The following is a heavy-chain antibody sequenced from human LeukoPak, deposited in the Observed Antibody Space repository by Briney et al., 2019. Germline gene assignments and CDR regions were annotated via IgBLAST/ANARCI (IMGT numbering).Heavy chain of an antibody. D-gene: IGHD3-16*01. V-gene: IGHV4-38-2*02. CDR3: AREGAVPGIDP. J-gene: IGHJ5*02. Sequence: SETLSLTCAVSGYSTTSGFSWGWIRQPPGKGLEWIGTISHSGTTDYKSTLESRLTISMDTSKNLFSLRLTSVTAADTAVYYCAREGAVPGIDPWGQGTLVTVSS. CDR1: GYSTTSGFS. CDR2: ISHSGTT.